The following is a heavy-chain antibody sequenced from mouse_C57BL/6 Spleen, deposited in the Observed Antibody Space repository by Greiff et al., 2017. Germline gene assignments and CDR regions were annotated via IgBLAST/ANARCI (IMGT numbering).Heavy chain of an antibody. D-gene: IGHD3-3*01. CDR3: ARLGQTFFDY. J-gene: IGHJ2*01. CDR2: IRNKANGYTT. V-gene: IGHV7-3*01. CDR1: GFTFTDYY. Sequence: EVMLVESGGGLVQPGGSLSLSCAASGFTFTDYYMSWVRQPPGKALEWLGFIRNKANGYTTEYSASVKGRFTISRDNSQSILYLQMNALRAEDSATYYCARLGQTFFDYWGQGTTLTVSS.